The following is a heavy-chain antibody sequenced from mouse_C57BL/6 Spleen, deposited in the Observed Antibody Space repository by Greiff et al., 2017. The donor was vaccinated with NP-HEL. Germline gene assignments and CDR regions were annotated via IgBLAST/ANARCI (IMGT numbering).Heavy chain of an antibody. CDR1: GYTFTDHT. CDR2: FYPRDDST. V-gene: IGHV1-78*01. J-gene: IGHJ4*01. D-gene: IGHD2-2*01. Sequence: QVQLQQSDAELVKPGASVKISCKVSGYTFTDHTIHWMKQRPEQGLEWFGYFYPRDDSTRFNEKFKGKATLTADKSSSTAYMQLNSLTSEDSAVYFCARGYYYALDYWGQGTSVTVSS. CDR3: ARGYYYALDY.